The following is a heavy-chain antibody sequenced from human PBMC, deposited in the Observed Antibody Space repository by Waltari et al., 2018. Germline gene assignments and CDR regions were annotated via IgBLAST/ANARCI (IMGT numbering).Heavy chain of an antibody. J-gene: IGHJ4*02. CDR2: ISWDGGST. CDR1: GFTFDDYT. V-gene: IGHV3-43*01. CDR3: ARRSSLDY. Sequence: EVQLVESGGVVVQPGGSLRLSCAASGFTFDDYTMHWVRQAPGKGLEWVSLISWDGGSTYYADSVKGRFTISRDNSKNTLYLQMNSLRADDTGTYYCARRSSLDYCGQGTVVTVSS.